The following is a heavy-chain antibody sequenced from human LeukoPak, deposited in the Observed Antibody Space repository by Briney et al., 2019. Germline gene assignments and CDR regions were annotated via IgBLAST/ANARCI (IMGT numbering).Heavy chain of an antibody. CDR2: FDPEDGKT. CDR3: ARDSNRYYFDF. V-gene: IGHV1-24*01. CDR1: GYTLTELS. D-gene: IGHD4-11*01. J-gene: IGHJ4*02. Sequence: GASVKVSCKVSGYTLTELSMHWVRQAPGKGLEWMGGFDPEDGKTIYAQRFQGRVTMTEDTSTDTAYMELSSLRSEDTAVYFCARDSNRYYFDFWGQGTLVTVSS.